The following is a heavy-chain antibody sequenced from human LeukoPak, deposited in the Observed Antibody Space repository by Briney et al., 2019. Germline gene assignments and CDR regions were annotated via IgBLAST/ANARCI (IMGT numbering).Heavy chain of an antibody. V-gene: IGHV3-48*01. D-gene: IGHD3-10*01. J-gene: IGHJ4*02. CDR2: ISSSSSTI. CDR1: GFTFSTYS. CDR3: ARDRYGSGSYYNADY. Sequence: PGGSLRLSCAASGFTFSTYSMNWVRQAPGKGLEWVSYISSSSSTIYYADSVKGRFTISRDNAKNSLYLQMNSLRAEDTAVYYCARDRYGSGSYYNADYWGQGTLVTVSS.